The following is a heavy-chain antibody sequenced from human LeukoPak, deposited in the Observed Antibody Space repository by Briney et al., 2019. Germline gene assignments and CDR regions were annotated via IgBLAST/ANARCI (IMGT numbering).Heavy chain of an antibody. CDR3: ARDRSLSVAGTFDF. Sequence: GGSLRLSCAASGFTFSSYSMNWVRQAPGKGLDWVSSISSSSSYIYYADSVKGRFAISRDNAKNSLYLEMNSLRDDDTAVYYCARDRSLSVAGTFDFWGQGSLVTVSS. V-gene: IGHV3-21*01. D-gene: IGHD6-19*01. J-gene: IGHJ4*02. CDR2: ISSSSSYI. CDR1: GFTFSSYS.